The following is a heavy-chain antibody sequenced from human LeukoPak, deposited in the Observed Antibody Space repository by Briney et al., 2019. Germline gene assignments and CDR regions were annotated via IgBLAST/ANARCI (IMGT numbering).Heavy chain of an antibody. J-gene: IGHJ4*02. CDR3: ASGNWNYVGGYYFDY. CDR2: INHSGST. V-gene: IGHV4-34*01. D-gene: IGHD1-7*01. CDR1: GGSFSGYY. Sequence: SETLSLTCAVYGGSFSGYYWSWIRQPPGKGLEWIGEINHSGSTNYNPSLKSRVTISVDTSKNQFSLKLSSVTAADTAVYYCASGNWNYVGGYYFDYWGQGTLVTVSS.